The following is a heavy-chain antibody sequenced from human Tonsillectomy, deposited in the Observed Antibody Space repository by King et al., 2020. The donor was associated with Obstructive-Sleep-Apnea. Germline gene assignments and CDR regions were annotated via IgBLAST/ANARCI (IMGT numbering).Heavy chain of an antibody. CDR1: GFTFNNYW. Sequence: VQLVESGGGLVQPGGFLRLSCAASGFTFNNYWMAWVRQAPGKGLEWVANIRQDGSIKNYVDSVKGRFTISRDNAKNSQYLQMNSLRAEDTAVYYCARDTSPDSDTTFYAALDCWGQGTLVTVSS. D-gene: IGHD2/OR15-2a*01. V-gene: IGHV3-7*03. J-gene: IGHJ4*02. CDR3: ARDTSPDSDTTFYAALDC. CDR2: IRQDGSIK.